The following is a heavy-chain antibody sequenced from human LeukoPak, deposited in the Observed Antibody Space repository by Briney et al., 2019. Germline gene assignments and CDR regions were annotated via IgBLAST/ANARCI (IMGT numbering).Heavy chain of an antibody. CDR3: ARGARGSGKYYYYGMDV. D-gene: IGHD3-10*01. V-gene: IGHV3-13*01. J-gene: IGHJ6*02. CDR1: GFTFSSYD. Sequence: GGSLRLSCAASGFTFSSYDMHWVRQATGKGLEWVSAIGTAGDTYYSGSVMGRFTISRENAKNSLYLQMNSLRAGDTAVYYCARGARGSGKYYYYGMDVWGQGTTVTVSS. CDR2: IGTAGDT.